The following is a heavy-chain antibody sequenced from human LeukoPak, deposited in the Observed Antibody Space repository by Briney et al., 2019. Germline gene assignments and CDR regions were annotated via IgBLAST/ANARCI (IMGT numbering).Heavy chain of an antibody. CDR2: INPNSGGT. CDR1: GYAFTGYY. D-gene: IGHD1-26*01. CDR3: ATLNSGSYYREPNFDY. V-gene: IGHV1-2*02. J-gene: IGHJ4*02. Sequence: ASVKVSCKASGYAFTGYYMHWVRQAPGQGLEWMGWINPNSGGTNYAQKFQGRVTMTRDTSISTAYMELSRLRSDDTAVYYCATLNSGSYYREPNFDYWGQGTLVTVSS.